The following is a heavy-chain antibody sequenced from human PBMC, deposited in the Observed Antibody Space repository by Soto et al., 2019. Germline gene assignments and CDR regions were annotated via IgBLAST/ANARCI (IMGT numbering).Heavy chain of an antibody. CDR3: ARGLSAATVVTFYFDY. Sequence: PLSLTCTVSGGSISSSDYYWSWIRQPPGKGLEWIGYIYSSGNTYYNPSLKSRLTISVDTSKNQFSLKLNSVTAADTALYYCARGLSAATVVTFYFDYWGQGTLVTVSS. CDR2: IYSSGNT. J-gene: IGHJ4*02. D-gene: IGHD4-17*01. V-gene: IGHV4-31*03. CDR1: GGSISSSDYY.